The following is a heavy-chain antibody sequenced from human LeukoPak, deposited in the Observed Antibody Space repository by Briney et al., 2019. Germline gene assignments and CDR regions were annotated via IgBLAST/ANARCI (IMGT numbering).Heavy chain of an antibody. Sequence: VASVKVSCKASGGTFSSYAISWVRQAPGQGLEWMGRIIPILGIANYAQKFQGRVTITADKSTSTAYMELSSLRSEDTAVYYCARASTVVVTAYCYYGMDVWGQGATVTVSS. V-gene: IGHV1-69*04. D-gene: IGHD2-21*02. CDR1: GGTFSSYA. J-gene: IGHJ6*02. CDR2: IIPILGIA. CDR3: ARASTVVVTAYCYYGMDV.